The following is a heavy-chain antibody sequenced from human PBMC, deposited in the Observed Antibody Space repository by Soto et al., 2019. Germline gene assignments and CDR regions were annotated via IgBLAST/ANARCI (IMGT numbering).Heavy chain of an antibody. CDR3: ARDLFPAPFGVVIGGDAFDI. D-gene: IGHD3-3*01. J-gene: IGHJ3*02. CDR1: GFTFSNYD. CDR2: ISSSGSTI. Sequence: GGSLRLSCAASGFTFSNYDMSWVRQAPGKGLEWVSYISSSGSTIYYADSVKGRFTISRDNAKNSLYLQMNSLRAEDTAVYYCARDLFPAPFGVVIGGDAFDIWGQGTMVTVSS. V-gene: IGHV3-11*01.